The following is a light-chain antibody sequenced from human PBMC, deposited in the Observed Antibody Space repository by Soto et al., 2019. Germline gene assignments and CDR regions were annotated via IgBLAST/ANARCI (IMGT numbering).Light chain of an antibody. Sequence: QSALTQPASVSGSAGQSITISCSGTMRDVGAYNLVSWYQQHPGTAPKLIIYEVRNRPSGISSRFSGSRSGNTASLTISGLQSEDEGDYYCQSYDYSLSAHYVFGAGTKVTVL. V-gene: IGLV2-14*01. CDR3: QSYDYSLSAHYV. J-gene: IGLJ1*01. CDR2: EVR. CDR1: MRDVGAYNL.